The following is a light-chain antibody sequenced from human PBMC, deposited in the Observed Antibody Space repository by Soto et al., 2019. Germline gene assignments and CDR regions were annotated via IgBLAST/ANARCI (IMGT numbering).Light chain of an antibody. CDR2: GAS. V-gene: IGKV3-20*01. CDR1: QSVITNY. J-gene: IGKJ4*01. Sequence: EIVLPQSPGTLSLSPGETATLSCRASQSVITNYFAWYQQKPGQAPRLLIYGASTRATGIPDRFSGSGSGTDVTLTISRLEPEDFAVYYCQQYGRFPLTFGGGTKVDIK. CDR3: QQYGRFPLT.